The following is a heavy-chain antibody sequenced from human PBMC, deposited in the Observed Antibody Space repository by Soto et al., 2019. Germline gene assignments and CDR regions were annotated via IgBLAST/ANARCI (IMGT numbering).Heavy chain of an antibody. V-gene: IGHV3-7*05. J-gene: IGHJ5*02. Sequence: EVQLVESGGGLVQPAGSLRLSCAASGFTFSSYWMSWVRQAPGKGMAWVANIKQDGSEKYYVDSVKCQFTISRDNAKNSLYLQMNGLTAEDTAVYYCAIDQGAPSIAAAGRTACFDPWGQGTLV. CDR3: AIDQGAPSIAAAGRTACFDP. CDR2: IKQDGSEK. CDR1: GFTFSSYW. D-gene: IGHD6-13*01.